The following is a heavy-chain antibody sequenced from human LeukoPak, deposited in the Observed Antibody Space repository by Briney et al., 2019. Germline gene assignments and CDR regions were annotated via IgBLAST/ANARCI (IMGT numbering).Heavy chain of an antibody. CDR1: GYTFTSYG. V-gene: IGHV1-18*01. J-gene: IGHJ4*02. CDR3: ATTLQGGWLRSFDY. D-gene: IGHD5-12*01. CDR2: ISAYNGNT. Sequence: ASVKVSCKASGYTFTSYGISWVRQAPGQGLEWMGWISAYNGNTNYAQKLQGRVTMTTDTSTSTAYMDLRSLRSDDTAVYYCATTLQGGWLRSFDYWGQGTLVTVSS.